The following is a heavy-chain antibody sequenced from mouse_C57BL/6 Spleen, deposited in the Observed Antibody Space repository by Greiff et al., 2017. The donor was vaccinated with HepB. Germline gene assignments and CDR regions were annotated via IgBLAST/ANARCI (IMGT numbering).Heavy chain of an antibody. V-gene: IGHV5-16*01. D-gene: IGHD1-1*01. CDR3: AREGAYGSSWYFDV. CDR2: INYDGSST. CDR1: GFTFSDYY. Sequence: EVKLMESEGGLVQPGSSMKLSCTASGFTFSDYYMAWVRQVPEKGLEWVANINYDGSSTYYLDSLKSRFIISRDNAKNILYLQMSSLKSEDTATYYCAREGAYGSSWYFDVWGTGTTVTVSS. J-gene: IGHJ1*03.